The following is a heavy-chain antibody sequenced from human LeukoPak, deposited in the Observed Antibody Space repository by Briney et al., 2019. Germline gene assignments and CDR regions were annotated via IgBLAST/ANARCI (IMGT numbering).Heavy chain of an antibody. Sequence: SETLSLTCAVYGGSFSGYYWSWIRQPPGKGLEWIGEINHSGSTNYNPSLKSRVTISVDTSKNQFSLKLSSVTAADTAVYYCARLEFRGYSYGTAGDYWGQGTLVTVSS. CDR1: GGSFSGYY. J-gene: IGHJ4*02. D-gene: IGHD5-18*01. CDR2: INHSGST. V-gene: IGHV4-34*01. CDR3: ARLEFRGYSYGTAGDY.